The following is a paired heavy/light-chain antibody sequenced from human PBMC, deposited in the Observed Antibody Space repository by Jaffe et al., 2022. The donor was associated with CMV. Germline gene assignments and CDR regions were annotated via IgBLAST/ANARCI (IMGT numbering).Light chain of an antibody. CDR1: TSNIGAGYD. Sequence: QSVLTQPPSVSGAPGQRVTISCTGSTSNIGAGYDVHWYQQLPGAAPKLLIYNNTNRPSGVPDRFSGSKSGTSASLVLTGLQADDEADYYCQSYDISLSGQGVFGGGTKLTVL. CDR2: NNT. CDR3: QSYDISLSGQGV. V-gene: IGLV1-40*01. J-gene: IGLJ3*02.
Heavy chain of an antibody. CDR2: ISPKSGNT. CDR3: VRGLPLSFPVWSWFDP. J-gene: IGHJ5*02. D-gene: IGHD2-21*01. CDR1: GYTFTAYF. V-gene: IGHV1-2*02. Sequence: QVQLVQSGAEVKKPGASVKVSCKASGYTFTAYFIHWVRQAPGQGPEWMGWISPKSGNTNYAENLQGRVTMTRDTSISTVHVELTSLKSGDTAIYYCVRGLPLSFPVWSWFDPWGQGTSVTVSS.